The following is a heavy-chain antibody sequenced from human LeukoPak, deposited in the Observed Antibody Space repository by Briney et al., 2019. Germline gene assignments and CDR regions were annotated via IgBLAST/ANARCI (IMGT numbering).Heavy chain of an antibody. Sequence: TSETLSLTCAVYGGSFSGYYWSWIRQPPGKGLEWIGEINHSGSTNYNPSLKSRVTISVDTSKNQFSLKLSSVTAADTAVYYCASEVRRFVYYFDYWGQGTLVTVSS. CDR1: GGSFSGYY. V-gene: IGHV4-34*01. D-gene: IGHD2-21*01. J-gene: IGHJ4*02. CDR2: INHSGST. CDR3: ASEVRRFVYYFDY.